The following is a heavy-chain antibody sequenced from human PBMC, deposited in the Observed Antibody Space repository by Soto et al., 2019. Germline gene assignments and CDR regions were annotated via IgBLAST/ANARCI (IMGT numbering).Heavy chain of an antibody. CDR1: GYTFINYD. V-gene: IGHV1-8*01. J-gene: IGHJ5*02. CDR2: MNPNSGNT. Sequence: QVQLVQSGAEVKKPGASVKVSCKASGYTFINYDINWVRQATGQGLEWMGWMNPNSGNTGYAQKSXGXVXXTSKPSISTAYMELSSLRSEDTAVYYCARGNWFDPWGQGTQVTVSS. CDR3: ARGNWFDP.